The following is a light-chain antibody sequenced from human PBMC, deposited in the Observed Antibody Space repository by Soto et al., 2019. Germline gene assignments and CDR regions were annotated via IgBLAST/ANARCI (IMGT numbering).Light chain of an antibody. CDR1: QSGSNKY. V-gene: IGKV3-20*01. J-gene: IGKJ2*01. Sequence: EVVLTQSPGTLSLSPGERATLSCRASQSGSNKYLAWAQQELGLAPRLLIFGSSDRSAGTPDRFSGSGSGTDFTLTISRLEPEDFAVYYCQQYGSSPPYTFGQGIKLEIK. CDR3: QQYGSSPPYT. CDR2: GSS.